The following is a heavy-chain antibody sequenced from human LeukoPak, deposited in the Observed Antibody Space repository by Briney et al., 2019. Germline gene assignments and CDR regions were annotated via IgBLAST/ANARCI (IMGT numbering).Heavy chain of an antibody. V-gene: IGHV4-38-2*02. D-gene: IGHD6-19*01. J-gene: IGHJ4*02. CDR1: GYSISSGYY. Sequence: SETLSLTCTVSGYSISSGYYWGWIRQPPGKGLEWIGSIYHSGSTYYNPSFKSRVTISVDTSKNQFSLKLSSVTAADTAVYYCVAAVGSRDYWGQGTLVTVSS. CDR2: IYHSGST. CDR3: VAAVGSRDY.